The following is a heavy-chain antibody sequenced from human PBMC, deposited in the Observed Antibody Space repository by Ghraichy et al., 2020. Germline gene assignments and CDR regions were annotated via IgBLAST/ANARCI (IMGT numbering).Heavy chain of an antibody. CDR3: ATLPPQPHHEWLHPRWRMDV. CDR1: GGSFSGYY. D-gene: IGHD6-19*01. CDR2: INHSGST. V-gene: IGHV4-34*01. J-gene: IGHJ6*02. Sequence: SETLSLTCAVYGGSFSGYYWSWIRQPPGKGLEWIGEINHSGSTNYNPSLKSRVTISVDTSKNQFSLKLSSVTAADTAVYYCATLPPQPHHEWLHPRWRMDVWGQGTTVTVSS.